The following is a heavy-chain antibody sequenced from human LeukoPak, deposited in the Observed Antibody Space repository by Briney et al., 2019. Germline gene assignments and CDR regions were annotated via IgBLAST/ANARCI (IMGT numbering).Heavy chain of an antibody. Sequence: ASVKVSCKASGYTFTGYYMHWVRQAPGQGLEWMGWINPNRGGTNYAQKFQGRVTMTRDTSISTAYMELSRLRSDDTAVYYCASLRFLEGMDVWGQGSTVTVSS. V-gene: IGHV1-2*02. J-gene: IGHJ6*02. CDR2: INPNRGGT. CDR1: GYTFTGYY. D-gene: IGHD3-3*01. CDR3: ASLRFLEGMDV.